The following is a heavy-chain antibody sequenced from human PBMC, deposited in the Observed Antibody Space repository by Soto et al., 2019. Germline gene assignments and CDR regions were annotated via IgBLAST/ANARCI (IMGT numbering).Heavy chain of an antibody. J-gene: IGHJ6*02. D-gene: IGHD2-15*01. V-gene: IGHV3-30*18. CDR3: AKARGANNWANYYGLDV. Sequence: PGGSLRLSCVASGFVFLXFGMHWXRQAPGQGLEWVALITYDGTYAHYASVVQGRFTISRDDDRDTVSLQMDSLRPEDSGIYYCAKARGANNWANYYGLDVWGQGTTVTVSS. CDR1: GFVFLXFG. CDR2: ITYDGTYA.